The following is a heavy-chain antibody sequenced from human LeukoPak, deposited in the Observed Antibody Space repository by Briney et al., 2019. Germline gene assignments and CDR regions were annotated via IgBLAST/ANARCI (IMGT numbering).Heavy chain of an antibody. D-gene: IGHD2-2*01. V-gene: IGHV3-7*01. Sequence: PGGSLRLSCAASGFTFIRNWMSWVRQPPGKGVEWVANIKEDGSEKYYVDSVKGRFTIFRDNAKNSLYLQMNSLRAEDTAVYYCSPRDCTSASCYFDYWGQGTLVTVSS. CDR1: GFTFIRNW. CDR3: SPRDCTSASCYFDY. CDR2: IKEDGSEK. J-gene: IGHJ4*02.